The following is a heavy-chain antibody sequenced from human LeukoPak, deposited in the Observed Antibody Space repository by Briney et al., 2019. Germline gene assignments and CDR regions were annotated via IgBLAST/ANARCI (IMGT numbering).Heavy chain of an antibody. J-gene: IGHJ4*02. CDR2: ISGSDDST. V-gene: IGHV3-23*01. CDR3: AKSPSGGGSCYNY. Sequence: GGSLRLSCAASGFIFSNYAMSWVRQAPGKGLEWVSTISGSDDSTYYADSVRGRFTISRDNSKNTLYLQMNSLRAEDTAVYYCAKSPSGGGSCYNYWGQGTLVTVSS. D-gene: IGHD2-15*01. CDR1: GFIFSNYA.